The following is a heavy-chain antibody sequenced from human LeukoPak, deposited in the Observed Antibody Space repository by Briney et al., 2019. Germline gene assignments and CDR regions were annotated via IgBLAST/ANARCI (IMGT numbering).Heavy chain of an antibody. CDR1: GGTFSSYA. V-gene: IGHV1-69*13. J-gene: IGHJ4*02. CDR2: IIPIFGTA. D-gene: IGHD3-22*01. CDR3: AREGYDSSGSNFDY. Sequence: GASVKVSCKASGGTFSSYAISWVRQAPGQGLEWMGGIIPIFGTANYAQKFQGRVTITADESTSTAYMELSSLRSEDTAVYYCAREGYDSSGSNFDYWGQGTLVTVSS.